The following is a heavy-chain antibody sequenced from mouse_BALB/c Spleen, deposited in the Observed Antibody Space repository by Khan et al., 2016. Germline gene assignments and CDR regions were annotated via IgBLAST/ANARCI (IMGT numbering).Heavy chain of an antibody. CDR2: ILPGTDSP. CDR1: GYTFSRYW. CDR3: GRGAS. D-gene: IGHD3-3*01. V-gene: IGHV1-9*01. Sequence: QVQLQQSGAELMKPGASVKISCTASGYTFSRYWIEWIKERPGHGLVWIGEILPGTDSPNYNDKFQGKAAFTAESSSSTAYIQLNSLPSEDSAVSYCGRGASWGEGTVVSVTA. J-gene: IGHJ3*01.